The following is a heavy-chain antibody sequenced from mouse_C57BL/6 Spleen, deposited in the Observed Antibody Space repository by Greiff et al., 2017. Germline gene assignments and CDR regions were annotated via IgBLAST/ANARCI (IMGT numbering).Heavy chain of an antibody. CDR1: GYAFTNYL. V-gene: IGHV1-54*01. J-gene: IGHJ1*03. CDR2: INPGSGGT. D-gene: IGHD1-1*01. CDR3: ASSHYCGSSHWYFDV. Sequence: QVQLQQSGAELVRPGTSVKVSCKASGYAFTNYLIEWVKQRPGQGLEWIGVINPGSGGTNYNEKFKGKATLTADKSSSTAYMQLCSLTSEDSAVYFCASSHYCGSSHWYFDVWGTGTTVTVSS.